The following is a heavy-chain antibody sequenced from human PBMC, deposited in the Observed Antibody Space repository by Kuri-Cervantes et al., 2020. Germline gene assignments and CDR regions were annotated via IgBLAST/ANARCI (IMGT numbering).Heavy chain of an antibody. Sequence: LSLTCTVSGYSISSGYYWGWIRQPPGKGLEWISYMSNSGFTTYYADSVKGRITISRDNAKNSLYLEMNRLRADDTAVYYCARDRERWLVRWYFDLWGRGSPVTVSS. CDR1: GYSISSGYY. D-gene: IGHD6-19*01. J-gene: IGHJ2*01. CDR2: MSNSGFTT. V-gene: IGHV3-11*01. CDR3: ARDRERWLVRWYFDL.